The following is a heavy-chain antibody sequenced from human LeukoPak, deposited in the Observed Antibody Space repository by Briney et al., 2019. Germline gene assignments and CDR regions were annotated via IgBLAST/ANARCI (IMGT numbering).Heavy chain of an antibody. CDR1: GGPFSGYF. CDR3: ARRYYYNLGSFPFDF. J-gene: IGHJ4*02. V-gene: IGHV4-34*01. CDR2: IHNSGTT. D-gene: IGHD3-10*01. Sequence: PSETLSLTCAVSGGPFSGYFWSWIRQSSGKELERIGEIHNSGTTNYNPSLNSRVTISEDTSKNQFYLNLSSVTAADTAVYYCARRYYYNLGSFPFDFWGQGTLVTVSS.